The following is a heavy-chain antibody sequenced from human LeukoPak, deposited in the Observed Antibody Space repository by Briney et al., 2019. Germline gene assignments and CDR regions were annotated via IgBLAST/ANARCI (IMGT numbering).Heavy chain of an antibody. Sequence: GGSLRLSCAASGFTFSSYGMSWVRQAPGKGLEWVSGISDSGDITYFADSVKGRFTISRDNSKKMVYLQMNSLRAEDTAVYYCARLTSVLVVWGQGTLVTISS. J-gene: IGHJ4*02. V-gene: IGHV3-23*01. D-gene: IGHD6-6*01. CDR3: ARLTSVLVV. CDR1: GFTFSSYG. CDR2: ISDSGDIT.